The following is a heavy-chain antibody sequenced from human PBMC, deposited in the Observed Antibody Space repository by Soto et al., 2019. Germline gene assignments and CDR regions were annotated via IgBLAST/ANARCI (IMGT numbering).Heavy chain of an antibody. Sequence: VGSLRLSRSASGFTVEIYVMSWVRKTPGKGLEWGSSISGRGGSTYYGASVKGRFTISRDNSQTTLYLQMHSLRVEDTAVYYCATHGDYGVLFSWFDPWGHGTLLTVSS. J-gene: IGHJ5*02. D-gene: IGHD4-17*01. CDR3: ATHGDYGVLFSWFDP. CDR1: GFTVEIYV. V-gene: IGHV3-23*01. CDR2: ISGRGGST.